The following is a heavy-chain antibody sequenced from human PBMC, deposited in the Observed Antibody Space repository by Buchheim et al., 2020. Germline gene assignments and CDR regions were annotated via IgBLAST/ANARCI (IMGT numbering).Heavy chain of an antibody. J-gene: IGHJ6*02. CDR3: SRGAGELELRTMDV. CDR1: GFTFSNYE. CDR2: IGVGSDT. D-gene: IGHD1-7*01. V-gene: IGHV3-13*04. Sequence: EVQLVESGGGLVEPGGSLRLSCAASGFTFSNYEMHWVRQVIGKGLEWVSTIGVGSDTYYPGSVNGRFTISRENAKNSLYLQMNSLRAGDTAVYYCSRGAGELELRTMDVWGQGTT.